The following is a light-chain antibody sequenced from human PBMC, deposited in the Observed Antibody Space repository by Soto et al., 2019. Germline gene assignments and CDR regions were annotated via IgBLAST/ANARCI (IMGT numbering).Light chain of an antibody. J-gene: IGKJ1*01. CDR1: HSINNNY. V-gene: IGKV3-20*01. Sequence: EILLTQSPGTLSLSPGERATLSCRASHSINNNYLAWYQQKRGQAPRLLIYGASSRATGIPDRFSGSGSGTDFTLTISRLEPEDFAVYYCQQYGGSPRTFGQGTKVEIK. CDR3: QQYGGSPRT. CDR2: GAS.